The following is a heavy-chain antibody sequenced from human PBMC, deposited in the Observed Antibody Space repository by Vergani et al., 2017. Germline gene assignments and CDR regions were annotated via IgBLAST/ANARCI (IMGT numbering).Heavy chain of an antibody. CDR3: AKDYNIMGSLHY. Sequence: EVRLLEPGGALVQPGGSLRLLCAASGFTFNIYAMTWARQAPGKGLEWVPTITYNGGRTYSADSVTGRFTISRDNSKNKLFLQLNTLRAEDTDFYYCAKDYNIMGSLHYWGQGTLVTVSS. J-gene: IGHJ4*02. D-gene: IGHD5-12*01. V-gene: IGHV3-23*01. CDR1: GFTFNIYA. CDR2: ITYNGGRT.